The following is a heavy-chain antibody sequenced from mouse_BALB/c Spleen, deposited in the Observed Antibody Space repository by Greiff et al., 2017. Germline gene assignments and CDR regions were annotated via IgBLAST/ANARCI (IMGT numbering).Heavy chain of an antibody. D-gene: IGHD6-1*01. CDR2: ISSGGGST. CDR1: GFAFSSYD. Sequence: EVMLVESGGGLVKPGGSLKLSCAASGFAFSSYDMSWVRQTPEKRLEWVAYISSGGGSTYYPDTVKGRFTISRDNAKNTLYLQMSSLKSEDTAMYYCARRLMDYWGQGTSVTVSS. CDR3: ARRLMDY. V-gene: IGHV5-12-1*01. J-gene: IGHJ4*01.